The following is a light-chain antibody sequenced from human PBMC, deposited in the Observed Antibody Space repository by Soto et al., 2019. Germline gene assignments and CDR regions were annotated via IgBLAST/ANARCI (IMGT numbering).Light chain of an antibody. V-gene: IGKV3-20*01. J-gene: IGKJ1*01. CDR3: QQYHFSPET. CDR1: QTVDSRY. CDR2: GGS. Sequence: EIVLTQSPATLSVSPGERAILSCRASQTVDSRYLAWYQQKHGQPPRLLIYGGSNRARGIPDRFGGSGSGTDFTLTISRLEPEDFAVYYCQQYHFSPETFGHGTKVDI.